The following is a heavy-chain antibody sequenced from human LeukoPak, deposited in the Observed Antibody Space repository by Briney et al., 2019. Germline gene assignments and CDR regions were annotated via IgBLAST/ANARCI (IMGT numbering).Heavy chain of an antibody. CDR2: IFNSGTHT. V-gene: IGHV3-21*01. CDR3: ARDAAYGYDRFDY. Sequence: GGSLRLSCAASGFTFSGYSMNWVRQAPGKGLEWVSSIFNSGTHTYYADSVKGRFTISSDTAKDSLYLQMNSLRAEDTAVYYCARDAAYGYDRFDYWGQGTQVTVSS. J-gene: IGHJ4*02. CDR1: GFTFSGYS. D-gene: IGHD5-18*01.